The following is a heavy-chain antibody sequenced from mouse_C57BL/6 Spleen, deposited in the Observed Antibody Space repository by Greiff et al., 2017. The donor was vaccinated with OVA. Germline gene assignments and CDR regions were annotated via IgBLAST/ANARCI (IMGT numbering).Heavy chain of an antibody. CDR1: GFTFTDYY. J-gene: IGHJ2*01. Sequence: EVKLMESGGGLVQPGGSLSLSCAASGFTFTDYYMSWVRQPPGKALEWLGFIRNKANGYTTEYSASVKGRFTISRDNSQSILYLQMNALRAEDSATYYCAREGSYYSNFDYWGQGTTLTVSS. CDR3: AREGSYYSNFDY. CDR2: IRNKANGYTT. D-gene: IGHD2-5*01. V-gene: IGHV7-3*01.